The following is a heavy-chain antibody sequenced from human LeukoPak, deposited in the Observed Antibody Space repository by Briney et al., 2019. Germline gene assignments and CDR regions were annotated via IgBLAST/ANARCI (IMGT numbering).Heavy chain of an antibody. CDR2: IRYDGSNK. CDR1: GFTFSSYG. J-gene: IGHJ4*02. D-gene: IGHD4-23*01. CDR3: AKDPRELFYGGFRYYLDY. Sequence: SGGSLRLSCAASGFTFSSYGMHWVRQAPGKGLEWVAFIRYDGSNKYYADSVKGRFTISRDNSKNTLYLQMNSLRAEDTAVYYCAKDPRELFYGGFRYYLDYWGQGTLVTVSS. V-gene: IGHV3-30*02.